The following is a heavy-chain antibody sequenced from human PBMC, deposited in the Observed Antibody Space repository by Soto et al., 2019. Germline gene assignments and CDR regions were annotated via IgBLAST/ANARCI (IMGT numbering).Heavy chain of an antibody. CDR3: ARTLRSGWYGLYYYGMDV. V-gene: IGHV4-34*01. CDR1: GGSFSGYY. Sequence: PSETLSLTCAVYGGSFSGYYWSWIRQPPGKGLEWIGEINHSGSTNYNPSLKSRVTISVDTSKNQFSLKLSSVTAADTAVYYCARTLRSGWYGLYYYGMDVWGQGTTATVSS. CDR2: INHSGST. J-gene: IGHJ6*02. D-gene: IGHD6-19*01.